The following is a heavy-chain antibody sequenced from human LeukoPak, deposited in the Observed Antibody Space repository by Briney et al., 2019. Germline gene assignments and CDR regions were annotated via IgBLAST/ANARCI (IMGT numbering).Heavy chain of an antibody. V-gene: IGHV3-48*01. CDR3: ARDSRSHCGTDACYGPYFDY. D-gene: IGHD2-2*01. CDR1: GFTFSSYA. J-gene: IGHJ4*02. CDR2: IRSSSTTI. Sequence: TGGSLRLSCAASGFTFSSYAMSWVRQAPGKGLEWISYIRSSSTTIYYADSVKGRFTISRDNAENSVYLQMNSLRVEDTAVYFCARDSRSHCGTDACYGPYFDYWGQGILVAVSS.